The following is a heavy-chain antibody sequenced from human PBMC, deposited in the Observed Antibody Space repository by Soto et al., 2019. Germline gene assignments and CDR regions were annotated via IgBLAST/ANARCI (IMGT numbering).Heavy chain of an antibody. CDR1: GYTFTNYG. D-gene: IGHD3-10*01. CDR3: AREDFGDKIDY. CDR2: ISPYNGHT. Sequence: ASVKVSCKASGYTFTNYGISWVRQAPGQGLEWMGWISPYNGHTHYTQRFQGRVTMTTDTSTTTAFMELRSLSSDDTAVYYCAREDFGDKIDYWGQGTLVTFSS. J-gene: IGHJ4*02. V-gene: IGHV1-18*01.